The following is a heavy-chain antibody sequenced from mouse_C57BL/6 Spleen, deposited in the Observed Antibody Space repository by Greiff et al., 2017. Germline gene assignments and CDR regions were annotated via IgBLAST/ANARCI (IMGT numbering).Heavy chain of an antibody. J-gene: IGHJ2*01. CDR1: GYTFTDYY. CDR3: AREIWDTTA. V-gene: IGHV1-76*01. D-gene: IGHD1-2*01. CDR2: IYPGSGNT. Sequence: QVQLQQSGAELVRPGASVKLSCKASGYTFTDYYINWVKQRPGQGLEWIARIYPGSGNTYYNEKFKGKATLTAEKSSSTAYMQLSSLTSEDSAVYFCAREIWDTTAWGQGTTLTVSS.